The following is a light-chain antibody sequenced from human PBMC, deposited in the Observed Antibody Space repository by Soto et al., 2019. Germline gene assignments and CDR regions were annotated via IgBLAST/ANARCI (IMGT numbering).Light chain of an antibody. J-gene: IGLJ2*01. CDR2: EVT. Sequence: QSALTQPPSASGSPGQSVTISCTGTSSDIGAYDYVSWYQQHPGKAPKLMIYEVTKRPSGVPDRFSGSKSGNTVSLTVSGLQAEDEADYYCSSYAGSNNLVFGGGTKVTVL. CDR1: SSDIGAYDY. CDR3: SSYAGSNNLV. V-gene: IGLV2-8*01.